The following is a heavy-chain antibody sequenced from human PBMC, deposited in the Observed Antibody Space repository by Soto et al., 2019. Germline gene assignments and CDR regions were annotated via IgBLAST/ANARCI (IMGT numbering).Heavy chain of an antibody. V-gene: IGHV4-39*01. D-gene: IGHD2-15*01. Sequence: SETLSLTCTVSGGSISSSSYYWGWIRQPPGKGLEWIGSIYYSGSTYYNPSLKSRVTISVDTSKNQFSLKLSSVTAADTAVYYCARQLDRRVAALFYYWGQGTLVTVSS. CDR2: IYYSGST. CDR3: ARQLDRRVAALFYY. J-gene: IGHJ4*02. CDR1: GGSISSSSYY.